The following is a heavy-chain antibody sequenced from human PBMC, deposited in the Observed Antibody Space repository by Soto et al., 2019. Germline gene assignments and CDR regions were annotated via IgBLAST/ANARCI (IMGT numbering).Heavy chain of an antibody. CDR3: VRMGVVIRPIFNY. J-gene: IGHJ4*02. D-gene: IGHD3-3*01. V-gene: IGHV4-39*01. CDR1: GGSISSNSYY. Sequence: SETLSLTCTVSGGSISSNSYYWGWIRQPPGKGLEWIGTIYYSGSTNYNPSLKSRVTISADTSKNQHSLKLSSVTAADTAVYYCVRMGVVIRPIFNYWGQGALVTVSS. CDR2: IYYSGST.